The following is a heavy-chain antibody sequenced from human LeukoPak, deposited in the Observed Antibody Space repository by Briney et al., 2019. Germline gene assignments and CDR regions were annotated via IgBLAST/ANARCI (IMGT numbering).Heavy chain of an antibody. Sequence: GGSLRLSCAGSGLNFSSYTMQWVRQAPGKGLQWVSCIHSDGSYIYYADSVKGRFTISRDNAKNSLSLHMNSLRAEDTAVYYCARIYGSGRHPNYYYGMDVWGKGTTVTVSS. CDR3: ARIYGSGRHPNYYYGMDV. CDR1: GLNFSSYT. D-gene: IGHD3-10*01. CDR2: IHSDGSYI. V-gene: IGHV3-21*01. J-gene: IGHJ6*04.